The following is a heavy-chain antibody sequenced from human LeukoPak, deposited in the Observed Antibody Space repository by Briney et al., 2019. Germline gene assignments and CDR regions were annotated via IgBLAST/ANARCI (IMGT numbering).Heavy chain of an antibody. V-gene: IGHV3-48*03. CDR3: VREAAALDDAFDI. J-gene: IGHJ3*02. Sequence: GGSLRLSCAASGFTFSGYEMNWVRQAPGKGLEWVSYISSSGTTIYSADSVKGRFTISRDNAKNSLYPQMSSLRAEDTAVYYCVREAAALDDAFDIWGQGTMVTVSS. CDR1: GFTFSGYE. D-gene: IGHD1-1*01. CDR2: ISSSGTTI.